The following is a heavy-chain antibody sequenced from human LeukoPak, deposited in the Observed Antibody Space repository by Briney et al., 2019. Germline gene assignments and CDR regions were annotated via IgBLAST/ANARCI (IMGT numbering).Heavy chain of an antibody. V-gene: IGHV3-7*01. Sequence: GGSLRLSCAASGFTLSSYWMSWVRPAPRKGLEWVANIKQDGSEKYYVDSVKGRFTNSRDNAKTSLYLQMNSLRAEDTAVYYCASPRGEDYGYFDYWGQGTLVTVSS. CDR2: IKQDGSEK. CDR1: GFTLSSYW. D-gene: IGHD4-17*01. J-gene: IGHJ4*02. CDR3: ASPRGEDYGYFDY.